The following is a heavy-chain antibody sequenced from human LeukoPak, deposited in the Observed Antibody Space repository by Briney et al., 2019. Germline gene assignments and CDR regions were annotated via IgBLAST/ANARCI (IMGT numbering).Heavy chain of an antibody. CDR3: ARVNRGAVVPHVVNWFDP. CDR1: GYTFTSYY. D-gene: IGHD6-19*01. V-gene: IGHV1-46*01. CDR2: INPSGGST. Sequence: ASVKVSCKASGYTFTSYYMHWVRQAPGQGLEWMGIINPSGGSTSYAQKFQGRVTMTRDMSTSTVYMELSSLRSEDTAVYYCARVNRGAVVPHVVNWFDPWGQGTLVTVSS. J-gene: IGHJ5*02.